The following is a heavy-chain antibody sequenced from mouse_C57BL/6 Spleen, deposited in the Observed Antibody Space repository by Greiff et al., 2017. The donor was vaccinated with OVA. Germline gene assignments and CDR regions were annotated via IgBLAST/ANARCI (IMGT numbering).Heavy chain of an antibody. J-gene: IGHJ4*01. CDR1: GFTFTDYY. CDR3: ARLTGSGAMDY. Sequence: EVKLVESGGGLVQPGGSLSLSCAASGFTFTDYYMSWVRQPPGKALEWLGFIRNKANGYTKEYSASVKGRFTISRDNSQSILYLQMNALRAEDSATYYCARLTGSGAMDYWGQGTSVTVSS. V-gene: IGHV7-3*01. D-gene: IGHD4-1*01. CDR2: IRNKANGYTK.